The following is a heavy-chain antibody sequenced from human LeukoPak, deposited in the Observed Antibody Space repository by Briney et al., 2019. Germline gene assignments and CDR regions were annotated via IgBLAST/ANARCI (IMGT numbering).Heavy chain of an antibody. J-gene: IGHJ4*02. D-gene: IGHD3-22*01. CDR1: GGSISRLY. Sequence: RSSGTLSLTCPVSGGSISRLYWTWARQPPGKGMDWIGYIDYSGNTNSNPSLKSRVTISLYTSKNQFSLKLSSVTAADTAVYYCSTLWEPEYYYDSSGPDYWGQGTLVTVSS. V-gene: IGHV4-59*01. CDR3: STLWEPEYYYDSSGPDY. CDR2: IDYSGNT.